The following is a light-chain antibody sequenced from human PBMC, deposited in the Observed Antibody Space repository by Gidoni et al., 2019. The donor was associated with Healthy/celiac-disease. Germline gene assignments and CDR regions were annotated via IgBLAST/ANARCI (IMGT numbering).Light chain of an antibody. J-gene: IGKJ2*01. CDR2: KAS. Sequence: DIQMTQSPSTLSAAVGDRGTITCRASQSISSWLSWYQQKPGKAPKLLIYKASSLESGVPSRFSGSGSGTEFTLTISSLQPDDFAPYYCQQYNSYSPSYTFGQGTKLEIK. CDR3: QQYNSYSPSYT. CDR1: QSISSW. V-gene: IGKV1-5*03.